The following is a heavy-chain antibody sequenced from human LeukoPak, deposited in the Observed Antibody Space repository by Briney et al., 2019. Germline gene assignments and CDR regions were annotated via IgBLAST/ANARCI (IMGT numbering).Heavy chain of an antibody. V-gene: IGHV1-2*02. J-gene: IGHJ4*02. CDR2: INPNSGGT. CDR3: ARGLYHCSSTSCYVYLNYFDY. CDR1: GYTFTGYY. D-gene: IGHD2-2*01. Sequence: GASVKVSCKASGYTFTGYYMHWVRQAPGQGLEWMGWINPNSGGTNYAQKFQGRVTMTRDTSISTAYMELSRLRSDDTAVYYCARGLYHCSSTSCYVYLNYFDYWGQGTLVTVSS.